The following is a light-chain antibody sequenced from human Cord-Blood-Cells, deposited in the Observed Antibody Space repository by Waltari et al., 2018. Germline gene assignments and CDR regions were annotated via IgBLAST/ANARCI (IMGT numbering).Light chain of an antibody. J-gene: IGKJ4*01. V-gene: IGKV3-11*01. CDR3: QQRSNWPPLT. CDR1: QSVSSY. Sequence: EIVLTQSPATLSLSPGERATLSCRASQSVSSYLAWYQQKPGQAPMLLIYDASNRATGIPARFSGSGSGTDFTLTISSLEPEDFAVYYCQQRSNWPPLTFGGGTKEEIK. CDR2: DAS.